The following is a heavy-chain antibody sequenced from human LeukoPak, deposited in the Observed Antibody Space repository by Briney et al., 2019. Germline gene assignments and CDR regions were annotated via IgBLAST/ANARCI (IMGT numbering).Heavy chain of an antibody. CDR1: GYTFTSYD. Sequence: ASVKVSCKASGYTFTSYDINWVRQATGQGLEWMGWTNPNSGNTGYAQKFQGRVTITRNTSISTAYMELSSLRSEDTAVYYCARGQYYYGSGSGDYFDYWGQGTLVTVSS. CDR3: ARGQYYYGSGSGDYFDY. V-gene: IGHV1-8*03. J-gene: IGHJ4*02. CDR2: TNPNSGNT. D-gene: IGHD3-10*01.